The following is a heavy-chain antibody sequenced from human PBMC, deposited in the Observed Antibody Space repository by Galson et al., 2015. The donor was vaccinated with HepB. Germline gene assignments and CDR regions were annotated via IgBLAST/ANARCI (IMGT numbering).Heavy chain of an antibody. CDR3: ARGVMVYAKWFDY. D-gene: IGHD2-8*01. Sequence: SLRLSCAASGFTFSSYWMHWVRQAPGKGLVWVSRINSDGSSTSYADSVKGRFTISRDNAKNTLYLQMNSLRAEDTAVYYCARGVMVYAKWFDYWGQGTLVTVSS. V-gene: IGHV3-74*01. CDR1: GFTFSSYW. CDR2: INSDGSST. J-gene: IGHJ4*02.